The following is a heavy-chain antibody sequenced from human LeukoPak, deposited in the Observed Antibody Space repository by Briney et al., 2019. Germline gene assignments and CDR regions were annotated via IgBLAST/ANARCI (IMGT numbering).Heavy chain of an antibody. CDR3: AKGFSGWYGGLFDS. V-gene: IGHV3-23*01. CDR2: ISGSGTST. Sequence: GGSLRLSCAASGFTFSSYAMSWVRKAPGKGLEWVSSISGSGTSTYYAGSVKGRFTISRDNFKNTLYLQMSSLRAEDTAVYYCAKGFSGWYGGLFDSWGQGTLVTVSS. D-gene: IGHD6-19*01. J-gene: IGHJ4*02. CDR1: GFTFSSYA.